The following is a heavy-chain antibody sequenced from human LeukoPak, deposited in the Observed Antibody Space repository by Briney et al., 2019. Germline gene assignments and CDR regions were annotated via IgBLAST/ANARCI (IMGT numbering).Heavy chain of an antibody. V-gene: IGHV4-39*07. CDR2: INHSGST. Sequence: SETLSLTCTVSGGSISSSSYYWGWIRQPPGKGLEWIGEINHSGSTNYNPSLKSRVTISVDTSKNQFSLKLSSVTAADTAVYYCARASYVWGSYRQPTLRYYFDYWGQGTLVTVSS. CDR3: ARASYVWGSYRQPTLRYYFDY. J-gene: IGHJ4*02. D-gene: IGHD3-16*02. CDR1: GGSISSSSYY.